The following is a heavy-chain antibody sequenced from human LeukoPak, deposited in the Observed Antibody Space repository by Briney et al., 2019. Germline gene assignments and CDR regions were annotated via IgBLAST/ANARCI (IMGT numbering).Heavy chain of an antibody. Sequence: GGSLRLSCAASGFTFSSYWMSWVRQAPGKGLEWVANIKKDGSEKYYVDSVKGRFTISRDNAKNSLYLQMNSLRAEDTAVYYCARGPSPQYSSSWYRTDYWGQGTLVTVSS. CDR1: GFTFSSYW. D-gene: IGHD6-13*01. J-gene: IGHJ4*02. V-gene: IGHV3-7*01. CDR3: ARGPSPQYSSSWYRTDY. CDR2: IKKDGSEK.